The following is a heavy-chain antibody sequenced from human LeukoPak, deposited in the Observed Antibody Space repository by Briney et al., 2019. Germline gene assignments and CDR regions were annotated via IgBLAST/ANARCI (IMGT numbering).Heavy chain of an antibody. V-gene: IGHV4-30-2*01. CDR2: IYHSGRP. Sequence: SETLSLTCGVSGGSVSSGGYSWNWIRQPPGKGLEWIGYIYHSGRPYYNPSLESRVTISLDTSKNQLSLNLSSVTAADTAVYHCARGSDSSWYYFDSWGQGTLVTVSS. J-gene: IGHJ4*02. D-gene: IGHD6-13*01. CDR3: ARGSDSSWYYFDS. CDR1: GGSVSSGGYS.